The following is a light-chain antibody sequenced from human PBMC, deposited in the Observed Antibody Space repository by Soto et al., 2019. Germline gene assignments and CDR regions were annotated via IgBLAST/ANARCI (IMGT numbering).Light chain of an antibody. V-gene: IGKV1-5*03. CDR2: KAS. J-gene: IGKJ4*01. CDR1: QSISSW. Sequence: DIQMTQSPSTLSASVGDRVTITCRASQSISSWLAWYQQEPGKAPKLLIYKASSLESGVPSRFSGSGSGTEFTLTISSLQPDDFATYYCQQYNSYSTMLTFGGGTKVEIK. CDR3: QQYNSYSTMLT.